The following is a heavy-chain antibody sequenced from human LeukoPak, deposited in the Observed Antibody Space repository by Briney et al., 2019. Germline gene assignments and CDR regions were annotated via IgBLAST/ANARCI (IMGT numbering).Heavy chain of an antibody. J-gene: IGHJ5*02. CDR3: ARGRGFGGFGELSP. V-gene: IGHV3-33*01. CDR2: IWYDGSDK. Sequence: GRSLRLSCAASGFTFSSYGFHWVRQAPGKGLEWVSVIWYDGSDKYYADSVKGRFTISRDNSKNTLYLQMTSLRVEDTAVYYCARGRGFGGFGELSPWGQGTLVIVSS. D-gene: IGHD3-10*01. CDR1: GFTFSSYG.